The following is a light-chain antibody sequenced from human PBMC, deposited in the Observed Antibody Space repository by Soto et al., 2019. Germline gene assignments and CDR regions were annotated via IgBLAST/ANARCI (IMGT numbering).Light chain of an antibody. CDR1: QAIGNY. J-gene: IGKJ1*01. CDR3: QKYTSAPLT. Sequence: DIQMTQSPSSLSASVGDRVTITCRASQAIGNYLAWYQQKPGKVPKLLIYTASTLESGVPVRFSGSGSGTDFTLTISSLQPEDGATYYCQKYTSAPLTFGQGTKVEIK. CDR2: TAS. V-gene: IGKV1-27*01.